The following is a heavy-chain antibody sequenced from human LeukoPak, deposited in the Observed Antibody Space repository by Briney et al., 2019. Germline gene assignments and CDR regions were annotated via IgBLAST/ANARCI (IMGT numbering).Heavy chain of an antibody. D-gene: IGHD3-16*01. CDR3: ATNYYDYVWGVVRYLDH. Sequence: GGSLRLSCAASGFTFSRYWMSWVRQAPGKGLEWVANIKQDGSEKYYVDSVKGRFTISRDNVKNSLYWQMSSLRAEDTAVYYCATNYYDYVWGVVRYLDHWGQGTLVTVSS. J-gene: IGHJ4*03. V-gene: IGHV3-7*03. CDR2: IKQDGSEK. CDR1: GFTFSRYW.